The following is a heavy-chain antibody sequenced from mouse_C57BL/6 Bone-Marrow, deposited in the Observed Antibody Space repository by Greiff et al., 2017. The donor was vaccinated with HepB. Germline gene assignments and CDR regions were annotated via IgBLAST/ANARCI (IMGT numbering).Heavy chain of an antibody. J-gene: IGHJ1*03. CDR3: ARWLWLRRLYWYFDV. Sequence: VQLQQPGAELVKPGASVKMSCKASGYTFTSYWITWVKQRPGQGLEWIGDIYPGSGSTNYNEKFKSKATLTVDTSSSTAYMQLSSLTSEDSAVYYCARWLWLRRLYWYFDVWGTGTTVTVSS. CDR1: GYTFTSYW. CDR2: IYPGSGST. V-gene: IGHV1-55*01. D-gene: IGHD2-2*01.